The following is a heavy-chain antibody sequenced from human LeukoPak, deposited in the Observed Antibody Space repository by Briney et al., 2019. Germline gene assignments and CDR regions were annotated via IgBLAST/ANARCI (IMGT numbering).Heavy chain of an antibody. J-gene: IGHJ4*02. CDR1: GFIFSNYW. V-gene: IGHV3-7*01. Sequence: PGGSLRLSCAASGFIFSNYWMSWVRQAPGKGLEWVANINKDGSNKYYVDSARGRFTISRDNAKNSLFLQVSSLRVGDTAIYYCARDSAPWMIDEWGQGTLVTVSS. CDR3: ARDSAPWMIDE. CDR2: INKDGSNK. D-gene: IGHD3-22*01.